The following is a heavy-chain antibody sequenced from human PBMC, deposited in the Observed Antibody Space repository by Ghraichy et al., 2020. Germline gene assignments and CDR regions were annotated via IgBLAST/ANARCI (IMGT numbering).Heavy chain of an antibody. J-gene: IGHJ4*02. CDR3: ARVPVVYYAGRWFFDL. CDR2: IKQDGIEK. D-gene: IGHD3-10*01. V-gene: IGHV3-7*01. CDR1: GLTFSSDW. Sequence: GGSLRLSCVASGLTFSSDWMSWVRQAPGKGLEWVANIKQDGIEKYYGDSVKRRFTIYRDNAKNSLYLQMNSLRADDTAVYYCARVPVVYYAGRWFFDLWGQGTLVTVSS.